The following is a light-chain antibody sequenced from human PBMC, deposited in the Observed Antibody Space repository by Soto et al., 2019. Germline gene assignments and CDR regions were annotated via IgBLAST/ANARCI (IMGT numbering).Light chain of an antibody. CDR3: QQYNDWPPYT. CDR1: QSVSSD. J-gene: IGKJ2*01. V-gene: IGKV3-15*01. Sequence: DIVMTQSPATLSVSPEERATLSCRASQSVSSDLAWYQQKPGQAPRLLIYGASTRATGIPTRFSGSGSGTEFTLTISSLQSEDFAVYYCQQYNDWPPYTFGQGTRLEIK. CDR2: GAS.